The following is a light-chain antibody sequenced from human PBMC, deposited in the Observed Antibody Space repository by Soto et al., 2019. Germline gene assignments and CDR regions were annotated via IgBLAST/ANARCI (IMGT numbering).Light chain of an antibody. J-gene: IGKJ1*01. V-gene: IGKV3-20*01. Sequence: ETVLTQSPGTLSLSPGERATLSCRASQSVSSSYLAWYQQKPGQAPRLLIYGASSRATGIPDRFSWSGSGTDFTLTISRLEPEDFAVYYCQQYGSAPPSWTFGQGTKVEIK. CDR1: QSVSSSY. CDR2: GAS. CDR3: QQYGSAPPSWT.